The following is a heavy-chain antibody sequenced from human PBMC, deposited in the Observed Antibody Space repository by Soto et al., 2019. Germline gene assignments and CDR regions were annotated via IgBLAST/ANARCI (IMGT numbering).Heavy chain of an antibody. CDR3: ARHDAASGAGLDY. CDR1: AFTFSSYG. D-gene: IGHD6-13*01. CDR2: IWYDGSKK. Sequence: QVHLVESGGGVVQPGRSLRLSCVVSAFTFSSYGMHWVRQAPGKGPEWVAVIWYDGSKKYYRYSVKGRFSISRDNSRNTLYLQMNSLTVEDTAVYYCARHDAASGAGLDYWRQGTLVTVSS. V-gene: IGHV3-33*01. J-gene: IGHJ4*02.